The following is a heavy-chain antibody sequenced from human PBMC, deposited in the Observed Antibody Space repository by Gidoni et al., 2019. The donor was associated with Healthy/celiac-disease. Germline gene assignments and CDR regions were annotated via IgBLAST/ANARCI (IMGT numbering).Heavy chain of an antibody. CDR3: AKVGTYTAMVIYYFDY. Sequence: EVQLLESGGGLVQPGGSLRLSCAASGFTFSSYAMSWVRQAPGKGLEWVSAISGSGGSTYYADSVKGRFTISRDNSKNTLYLQMNSLRAEDTAVYYCAKVGTYTAMVIYYFDYWGQGTLVTVSS. V-gene: IGHV3-23*01. D-gene: IGHD5-18*01. J-gene: IGHJ4*02. CDR2: ISGSGGST. CDR1: GFTFSSYA.